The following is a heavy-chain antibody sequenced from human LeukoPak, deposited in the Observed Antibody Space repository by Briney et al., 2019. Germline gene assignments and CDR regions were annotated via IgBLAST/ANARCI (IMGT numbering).Heavy chain of an antibody. CDR1: GGSISSSSYY. V-gene: IGHV4-39*07. CDR3: ARGNCYYDSSGYFPWDFSQH. D-gene: IGHD3-22*01. Sequence: SETLSLTCTVSGGSISSSSYYWGWIRQPPGKGLEWIGSIYYSGSTNYNPSLKSRVTISVDTSKNQFSLKLSSVTAADTALYYCARGNCYYDSSGYFPWDFSQHGARGTLSTVP. J-gene: IGHJ1*01. CDR2: IYYSGST.